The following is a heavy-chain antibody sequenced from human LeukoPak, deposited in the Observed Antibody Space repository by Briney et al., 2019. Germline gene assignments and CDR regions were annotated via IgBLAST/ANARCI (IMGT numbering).Heavy chain of an antibody. Sequence: SETLSLTCTVSGGSISSGGYSWSWIRQPPGKGLEWIGYIYHSGSTYYNPSLKSRVTISVDRSKNQFSLKLSSVTAADTAVYYCAGSRFLEWLFGYWGQGTLVTVSS. CDR3: AGSRFLEWLFGY. D-gene: IGHD3-3*01. CDR1: GGSISSGGYS. J-gene: IGHJ4*02. V-gene: IGHV4-30-2*01. CDR2: IYHSGST.